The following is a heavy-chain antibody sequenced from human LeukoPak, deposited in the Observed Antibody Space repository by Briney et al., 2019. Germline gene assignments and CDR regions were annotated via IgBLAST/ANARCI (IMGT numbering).Heavy chain of an antibody. D-gene: IGHD6-6*01. Sequence: LGESLKISCKGSGYGFTSYWIGWVRQMPGQGLEWMGIIYPGDSDTRYSPSFQGQVTISADKSISTAYLQWSSLKASDTAMYYCARHTRYSSSSRVFDYWGQGTLVTVSS. CDR3: ARHTRYSSSSRVFDY. CDR1: GYGFTSYW. J-gene: IGHJ4*02. CDR2: IYPGDSDT. V-gene: IGHV5-51*01.